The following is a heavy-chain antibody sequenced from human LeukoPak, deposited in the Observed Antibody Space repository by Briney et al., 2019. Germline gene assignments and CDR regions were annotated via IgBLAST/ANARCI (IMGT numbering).Heavy chain of an antibody. D-gene: IGHD3-22*01. CDR2: IRSKANSYAT. V-gene: IGHV3-73*01. J-gene: IGHJ4*02. Sequence: GGSLKLSCAASGFTFSGSAMHWVRQASGKGREWVGRIRSKANSYATAYAASVKGRFTISRDDSKNTAYLQMNSLKTEDTAVYYCTRQSGDSSEGYWGQGTLVTVSS. CDR3: TRQSGDSSEGY. CDR1: GFTFSGSA.